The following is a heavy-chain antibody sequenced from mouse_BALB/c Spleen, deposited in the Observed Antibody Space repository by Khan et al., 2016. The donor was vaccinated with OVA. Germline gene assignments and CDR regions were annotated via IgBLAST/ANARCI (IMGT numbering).Heavy chain of an antibody. CDR1: GYTFTNYG. Sequence: QIQLVQSGPELKKPGETVKISCKASGYTFTNYGMNWVKQAPGKGLKWMGWINTYTGEPTYADDFKGRFAFSLETSANTAYLQINNLQNEDTATYFCASAAAYWFFDVWGAGTTVTVSS. V-gene: IGHV9-3-1*01. CDR3: ASAAAYWFFDV. CDR2: INTYTGEP. J-gene: IGHJ1*01.